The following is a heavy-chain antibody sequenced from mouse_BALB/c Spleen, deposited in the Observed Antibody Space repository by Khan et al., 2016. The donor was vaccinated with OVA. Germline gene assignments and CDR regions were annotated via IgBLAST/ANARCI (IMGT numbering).Heavy chain of an antibody. CDR1: GYTFTDYN. Sequence: EVQLQQSGPELVKPGASVKISCKASGYTFTDYNMHWVKQSHGKSLEWIGYIYPYNGGTGYNQKLKSKATLTVDNSSRPAYMELLRLTSEDSAVYYCARSGNYDYDRFAYWGQGTLVTVSA. CDR3: ARSGNYDYDRFAY. CDR2: IYPYNGGT. D-gene: IGHD2-4*01. V-gene: IGHV1S29*02. J-gene: IGHJ3*01.